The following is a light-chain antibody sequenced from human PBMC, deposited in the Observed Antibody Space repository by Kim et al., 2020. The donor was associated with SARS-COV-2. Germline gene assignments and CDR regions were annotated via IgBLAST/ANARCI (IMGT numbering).Light chain of an antibody. Sequence: AQGRTIRYTCKGESVRDYYASWYQQKPGQAPTHYIYPKNNRPSGIPDRCSGSTSGNTASLTITRAQAEDEADYYCKSRDTSGDRVVFGGGTKLTVL. CDR1: SVRDYY. J-gene: IGLJ2*01. CDR3: KSRDTSGDRVV. CDR2: PKN. V-gene: IGLV3-19*01.